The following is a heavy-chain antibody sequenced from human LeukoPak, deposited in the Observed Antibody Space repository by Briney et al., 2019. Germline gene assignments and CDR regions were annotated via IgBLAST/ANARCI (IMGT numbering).Heavy chain of an antibody. V-gene: IGHV4-39*07. D-gene: IGHD3-22*01. CDR3: ARDRYYYDSSGYRWFDP. Sequence: SETLSLTCTVSGASISSPNYCWGWFRQPPGEGLQWIGSMYYSGTTYYNPSLKSRVTISADTSNKQFSLQLSSVTAADTAVYYCARDRYYYDSSGYRWFDPWGQGTLVTVSS. CDR2: MYYSGTT. CDR1: GASISSPNYC. J-gene: IGHJ5*02.